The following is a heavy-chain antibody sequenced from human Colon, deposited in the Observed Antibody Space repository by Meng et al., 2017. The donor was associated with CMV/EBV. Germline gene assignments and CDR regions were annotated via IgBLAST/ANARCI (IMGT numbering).Heavy chain of an antibody. D-gene: IGHD4/OR15-4a*01. CDR2: IVSDTYT. J-gene: IGHJ4*02. V-gene: IGHV3-69-1*01. Sequence: GESLKISCAASGFTFSDYYMAWIRQAPGKGLEWVSSIVSDTYTYYADSVKGRFTISRDNAKNSLYLQMNSLRTEDTAVYYCARGGVLAVLGANPDYWGQGTLVTVSS. CDR1: GFTFSDYY. CDR3: ARGGVLAVLGANPDY.